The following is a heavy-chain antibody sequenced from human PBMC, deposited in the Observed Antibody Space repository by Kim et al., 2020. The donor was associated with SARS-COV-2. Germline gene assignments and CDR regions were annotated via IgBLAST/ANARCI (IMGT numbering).Heavy chain of an antibody. CDR2: ISTGGSI. Sequence: GGSLRLSCAAPGLTLSTYNMHWVRQAPGKGLEWVSHISTGGSIFYADSVKGRFTISIDDARNLLYLQMNSLRDEDTAVYHCARGSAIHYGSRAFDIWGLGTTVTVSS. CDR1: GLTLSTYN. CDR3: ARGSAIHYGSRAFDI. V-gene: IGHV3-48*02. D-gene: IGHD3-16*01. J-gene: IGHJ3*02.